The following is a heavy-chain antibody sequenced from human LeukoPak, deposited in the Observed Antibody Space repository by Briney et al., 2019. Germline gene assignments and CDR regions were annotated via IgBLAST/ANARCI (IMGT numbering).Heavy chain of an antibody. Sequence: PSETLSLTCFVSGYAINIDYSWGWIRQSPGKGLEWIGVISPNGITYYNPSLRGRVTISEDTSKNQFSLKLNSVTAADTAVYYCARGLIAAGTGVGYWGQGTLVTVSS. CDR1: GYAINIDYS. CDR2: ISPNGIT. D-gene: IGHD6-13*01. CDR3: ARGLIAAGTGVGY. V-gene: IGHV4-38-2*01. J-gene: IGHJ4*02.